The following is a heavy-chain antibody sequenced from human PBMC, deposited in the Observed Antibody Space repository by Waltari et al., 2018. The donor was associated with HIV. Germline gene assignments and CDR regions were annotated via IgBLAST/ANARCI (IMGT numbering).Heavy chain of an antibody. V-gene: IGHV4-59*01. J-gene: IGHJ6*02. CDR3: ARCLWFGGEYGMDV. Sequence: QVQLQESGPGLVTTSETLSLTGTVSGGSLRSYYSRWIRQPPGKGMEWIGYIYYSGSTNYNPSLKSRVTISVDTSKNQFSLKLSSVTAADTAVYYCARCLWFGGEYGMDVWGQGTTVTVSS. CDR2: IYYSGST. CDR1: GGSLRSYY. D-gene: IGHD3-10*01.